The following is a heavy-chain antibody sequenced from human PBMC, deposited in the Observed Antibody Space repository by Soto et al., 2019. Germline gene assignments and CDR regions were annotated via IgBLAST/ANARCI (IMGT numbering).Heavy chain of an antibody. CDR3: ATSDCTNGVCREDGMDV. CDR2: IYHSAST. CDR1: GGSISSCGYS. V-gene: IGHV4-30-2*01. D-gene: IGHD2-8*01. J-gene: IGHJ6*02. Sequence: QLQLQESGSGLVKPSQTLSLTCAVSGGSISSCGYSWSWIRQPPGKVLEWIGYIYHSASTYYNPSLKSRVTISVDRSQNQFSLKLSSVTAADTAVYYCATSDCTNGVCREDGMDVWGQGTTVTVSS.